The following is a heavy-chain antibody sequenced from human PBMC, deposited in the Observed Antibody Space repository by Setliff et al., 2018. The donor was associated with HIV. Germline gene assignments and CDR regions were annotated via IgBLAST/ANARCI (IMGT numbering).Heavy chain of an antibody. Sequence: ETLSLTCAVYGGSFSGSYWSWIRQPPGKDLEWIGEINHSGSTNYNPSLKSRVTISVDTSKTQFSLKLSSVTAADTAVYYCARAPITIFGVIIIPVYFDYWGQGTLVTVSS. CDR3: ARAPITIFGVIIIPVYFDY. V-gene: IGHV4-34*01. CDR1: GGSFSGSY. J-gene: IGHJ4*02. CDR2: INHSGST. D-gene: IGHD3-3*01.